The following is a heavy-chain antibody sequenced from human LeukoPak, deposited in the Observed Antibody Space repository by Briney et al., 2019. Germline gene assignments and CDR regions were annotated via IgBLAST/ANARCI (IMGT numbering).Heavy chain of an antibody. Sequence: GGSLRLSCAASGFTFNDYYMSWIRRAPGKGLEWLSYINTGGTNTHYADSVKGRFTISRDNAKKSLYLELNSLRAEDTAVYYCATDGAGFDSGGQGILVTVSS. CDR1: GFTFNDYY. J-gene: IGHJ5*02. CDR2: INTGGTNT. V-gene: IGHV3-11*01. CDR3: ATDGAGFDS.